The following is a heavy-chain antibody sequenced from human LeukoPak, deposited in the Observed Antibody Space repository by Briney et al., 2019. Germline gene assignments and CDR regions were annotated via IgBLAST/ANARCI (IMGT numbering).Heavy chain of an antibody. V-gene: IGHV3-7*03. CDR3: AKDVSYYYDSSGYPDY. J-gene: IGHJ4*02. Sequence: GGSLRLSCAASGFTFSAYWMSWVRQAPGKGLEWVANIRQDGSDKYYVDSVKGRFTISRDNANNSLYLQMNSLRAEDTALYYCAKDVSYYYDSSGYPDYWGQGTLVTVSS. CDR1: GFTFSAYW. D-gene: IGHD3-22*01. CDR2: IRQDGSDK.